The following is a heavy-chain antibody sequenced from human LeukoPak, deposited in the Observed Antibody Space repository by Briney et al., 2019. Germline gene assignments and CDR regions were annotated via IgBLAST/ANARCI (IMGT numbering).Heavy chain of an antibody. CDR1: GGTFISYA. Sequence: SVKVSFKASGGTFISYAISWVRQAPGQGLEWMGRIIPILGISNYAQKFQGRVTITPDKSTSTAYMELSSLRSEDTDVYYCARSVRYFDGAPPLYCGQGTLVTVSS. CDR2: IIPILGIS. CDR3: ARSVRYFDGAPPLY. J-gene: IGHJ4*02. D-gene: IGHD3-9*01. V-gene: IGHV1-69*04.